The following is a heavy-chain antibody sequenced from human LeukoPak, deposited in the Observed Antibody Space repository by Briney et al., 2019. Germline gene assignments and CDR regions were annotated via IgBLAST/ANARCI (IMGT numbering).Heavy chain of an antibody. CDR1: LFTPSSDY. Sequence: GGSLRLSCAASLFTPSSDYMSWGREAPGNGLEWGSVIYSGGRTYYADSVKGRFTISRDNSKNTLYLQMNSLRAEDTAVYYCASPPSGWFNFDYWGQGTLVTVSS. D-gene: IGHD6-19*01. J-gene: IGHJ4*02. V-gene: IGHV3-53*01. CDR2: IYSGGRT. CDR3: ASPPSGWFNFDY.